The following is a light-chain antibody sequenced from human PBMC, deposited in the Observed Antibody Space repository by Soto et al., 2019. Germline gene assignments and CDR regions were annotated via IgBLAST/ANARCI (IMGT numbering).Light chain of an antibody. CDR1: QDVGTS. V-gene: IGKV1D-16*01. Sequence: DLQMTQSPSSLSASVGDRVTITCRASQDVGTSITWYQQKPDKAPKSLIYAASSLQSAIPSRFSGSGSGTDFTLTISSLQPEDFATYYCQQYSGYPTFGGGTKVEI. J-gene: IGKJ4*01. CDR3: QQYSGYPT. CDR2: AAS.